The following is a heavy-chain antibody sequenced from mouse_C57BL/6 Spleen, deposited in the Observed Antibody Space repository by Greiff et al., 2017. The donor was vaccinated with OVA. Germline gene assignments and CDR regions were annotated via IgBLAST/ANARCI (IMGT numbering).Heavy chain of an antibody. V-gene: IGHV1-76*01. D-gene: IGHD2-1*01. CDR1: GYTFTDYY. CDR2: IYPGSGNT. Sequence: VHLVESGAELVRPGASVKLSCKASGYTFTDYYINWVKQRPGQGLEWIARIYPGSGNTYYNEKFKGKATLTAEKSSSTAYMQLSSLTSEDSAVYFCARYYGNLDAMDYWGQGTSVTVSS. J-gene: IGHJ4*01. CDR3: ARYYGNLDAMDY.